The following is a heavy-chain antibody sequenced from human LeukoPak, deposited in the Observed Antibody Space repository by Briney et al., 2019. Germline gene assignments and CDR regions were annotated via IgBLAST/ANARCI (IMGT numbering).Heavy chain of an antibody. V-gene: IGHV3-73*01. CDR3: AKAGTSYSGYYYMDV. CDR2: IRSKANSYAT. Sequence: GSLRLSRAASGFTFSGSAMHWVRQASGKGLEWVGRIRSKANSYATAYAASVKGRFTISRDDSKNTAYLQMNSLKTEDTAVYYCAKAGTSYSGYYYMDVWGKGTTVTVSS. J-gene: IGHJ6*03. D-gene: IGHD1-26*01. CDR1: GFTFSGSA.